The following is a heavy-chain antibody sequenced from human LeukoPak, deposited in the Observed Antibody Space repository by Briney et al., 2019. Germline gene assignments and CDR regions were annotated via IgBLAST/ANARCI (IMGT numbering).Heavy chain of an antibody. D-gene: IGHD5-24*01. CDR2: IFDGKTI. Sequence: SETLSLTCAVYGESLNYYYCSWIRQSPGKGLEWIGDIFDGKTINYNPSLKSRVTISAATSSQQFSLNLKSVTAADTAVYFCASGAWATRLNSWAQGALVIVSS. CDR1: GESLNYYY. CDR3: ASGAWATRLNS. J-gene: IGHJ4*02. V-gene: IGHV4-34*12.